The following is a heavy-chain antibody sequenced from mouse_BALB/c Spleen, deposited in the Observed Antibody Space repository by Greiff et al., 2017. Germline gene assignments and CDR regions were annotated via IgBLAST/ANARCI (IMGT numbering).Heavy chain of an antibody. J-gene: IGHJ4*01. CDR1: GFTFSDYY. Sequence: EVKLEESGGGLVKPGGSLKLSCAASGFTFSDYYMYWVRQTPEKRLEWVATISDGGSYTYYPDSVKGRFTISRDNAKNNLYLQMSSLKSEDTAMYYCARDGLSTTVVARGDYWGQGTSVTVSS. CDR3: ARDGLSTTVVARGDY. D-gene: IGHD1-1*01. CDR2: ISDGGSYT. V-gene: IGHV5-4*02.